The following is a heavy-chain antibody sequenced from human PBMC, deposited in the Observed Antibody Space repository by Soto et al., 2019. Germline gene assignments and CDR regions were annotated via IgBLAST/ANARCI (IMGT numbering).Heavy chain of an antibody. CDR1: GGSLGGCGYY. J-gene: IGHJ4*02. V-gene: IGHV4-31*03. Sequence: QGQLQVSGPGLVKPSQTLSLTCSVSGGSLGGCGYYGSWIPQRPGEGLEWIGYIYYTGATFYNPSSGSRRTLSVDTSQNLFSLKMTSLTAADTVVYFIAGGHDGNSGYDYWGQGTQVTVSS. D-gene: IGHD5-12*01. CDR2: IYYTGAT. CDR3: AGGHDGNSGYDY.